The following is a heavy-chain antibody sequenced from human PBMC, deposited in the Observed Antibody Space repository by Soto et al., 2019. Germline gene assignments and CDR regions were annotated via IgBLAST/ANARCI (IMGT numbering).Heavy chain of an antibody. J-gene: IGHJ5*02. CDR2: TSYTGNT. CDR3: AKWTGSGTFYWFDP. D-gene: IGHD3-10*01. CDR1: GGSGTSHH. V-gene: IGHV4-59*02. Sequence: SETMSLSCFVSGGSGTSHHWSRIRQFPGQGLEWIAYTSYTGNTNYNPSLQSRVTISLDTSKNQLSLKLTSMTAADTAVYYCAKWTGSGTFYWFDPWGQGTLVTVSS.